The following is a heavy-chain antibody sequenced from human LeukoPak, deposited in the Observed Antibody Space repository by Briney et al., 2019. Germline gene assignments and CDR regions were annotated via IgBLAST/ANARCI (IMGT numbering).Heavy chain of an antibody. V-gene: IGHV3-23*01. CDR3: AKASVMITLATAHDY. Sequence: PGGSLRLSCAASFSTFNKAWMNWVRQAPGKGLEWVSAISGSGGSTYYADSVKGRFTISRDNSKNTLYLQMNSLRAEDTAVYYCAKASVMITLATAHDYWGQGTLVTVSS. CDR1: FSTFNKAW. J-gene: IGHJ4*02. D-gene: IGHD3-16*01. CDR2: ISGSGGST.